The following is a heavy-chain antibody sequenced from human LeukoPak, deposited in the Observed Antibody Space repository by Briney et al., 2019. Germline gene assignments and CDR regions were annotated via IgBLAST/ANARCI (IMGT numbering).Heavy chain of an antibody. CDR2: MDPNSDTS. CDR3: ARVLSSSWYGGGYLDL. J-gene: IGHJ2*01. CDR1: GFTFGRYE. Sequence: ASVKVSCKASGFTFGRYEVNWVRQATGQGLEWLGWMDPNSDTSDYAQKFQGRVTMTRNTSINTAYMELSSLRSDDTAVYYCARVLSSSWYGGGYLDLWGRGTQVTVSS. D-gene: IGHD6-13*01. V-gene: IGHV1-8*01.